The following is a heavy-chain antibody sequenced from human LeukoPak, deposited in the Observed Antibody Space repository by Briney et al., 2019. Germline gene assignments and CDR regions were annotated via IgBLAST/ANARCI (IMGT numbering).Heavy chain of an antibody. CDR2: IIPILGIA. V-gene: IGHV1-69*04. D-gene: IGHD2-15*01. CDR1: GGTFSSHA. Sequence: SVTVSCKASGGTFSSHAISWVRQAPGQGLEWMGRIIPILGIANYAQKFQGRVTITADKSTSTAYMELSSLRSEDTAVYYCASPTVKYCSGGSCYSDYYYYGMDVWGQGTTVTVSS. J-gene: IGHJ6*02. CDR3: ASPTVKYCSGGSCYSDYYYYGMDV.